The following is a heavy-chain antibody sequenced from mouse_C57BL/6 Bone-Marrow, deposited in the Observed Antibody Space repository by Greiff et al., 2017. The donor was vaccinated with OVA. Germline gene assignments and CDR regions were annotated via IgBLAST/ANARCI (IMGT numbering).Heavy chain of an antibody. D-gene: IGHD1-1*01. Sequence: QVQLQQSGPELVKPGASVKLSCKASGYTFTSYDINWVKQRPGQGLEWIGWIYPRDGSTKYNEKFKGKATLTVDTSSSTAYMELHSLTSEDSAVYFCAKEGAITTVGRCDFDYWGQGTTLTVSS. CDR1: GYTFTSYD. J-gene: IGHJ2*01. V-gene: IGHV1-85*01. CDR3: AKEGAITTVGRCDFDY. CDR2: IYPRDGST.